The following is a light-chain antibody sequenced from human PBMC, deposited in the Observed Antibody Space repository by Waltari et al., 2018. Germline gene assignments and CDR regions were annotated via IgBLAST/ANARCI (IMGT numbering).Light chain of an antibody. CDR3: QQSYNTPLT. CDR1: QSISTS. Sequence: DIQMTQSPSSLSASVGDRVTITCWASQSISTSLNWYQHKPGKAPNLLIYAASTLQSGVPSRFRGSGSGTGFTLTISSLQPEDFATYYCQQSYNTPLTFGGGTKVEMK. V-gene: IGKV1-39*01. J-gene: IGKJ4*01. CDR2: AAS.